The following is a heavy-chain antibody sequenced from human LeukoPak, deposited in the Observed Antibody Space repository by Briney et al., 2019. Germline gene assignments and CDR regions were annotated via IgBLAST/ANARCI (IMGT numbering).Heavy chain of an antibody. CDR3: ARVSVPTVTTKALWMAAFDI. CDR2: INHSGST. V-gene: IGHV4-34*01. CDR1: GGSFSGYY. Sequence: SETLSLTCGVSGGSFSGYYWNWIRQPPGKGLEWIGEINHSGSTNYNPSLKSRVTISVDTSQKQFSLRLSSVTAADTAVYYCARVSVPTVTTKALWMAAFDIWGQGTMVTVSS. D-gene: IGHD4-17*01. J-gene: IGHJ3*02.